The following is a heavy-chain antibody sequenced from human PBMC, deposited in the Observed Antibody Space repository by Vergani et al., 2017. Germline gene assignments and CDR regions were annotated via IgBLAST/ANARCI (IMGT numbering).Heavy chain of an antibody. V-gene: IGHV3-21*01. CDR2: ISSSSSYI. D-gene: IGHD5-18*01. Sequence: EVQLVESGGGLVKPGGSLRLSCAASGFTFSSYSMNWVRQAPGKGLEWVSSISSSSSYIYYADSVKGRFTISRDNAKNSLYLQMDSLRAEDTAVYYCARDREAQLWGXFDPWGQGTLVTVSS. CDR1: GFTFSSYS. CDR3: ARDREAQLWGXFDP. J-gene: IGHJ5*02.